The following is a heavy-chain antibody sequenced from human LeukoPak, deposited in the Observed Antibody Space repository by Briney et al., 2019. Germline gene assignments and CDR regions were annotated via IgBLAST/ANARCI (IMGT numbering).Heavy chain of an antibody. Sequence: SVRVSCTASGGTFSSYAISWVRQAPGQGREWMGGIITIFGTANYAQKFQGRVTITTAESTSTAYMELSSLKSEDTAVYYCARGYGSSTSCYQVEAFYTWGQGTMVTVSS. CDR1: GGTFSSYA. V-gene: IGHV1-69*05. J-gene: IGHJ3*02. CDR3: ARGYGSSTSCYQVEAFYT. CDR2: IITIFGTA. D-gene: IGHD2-2*01.